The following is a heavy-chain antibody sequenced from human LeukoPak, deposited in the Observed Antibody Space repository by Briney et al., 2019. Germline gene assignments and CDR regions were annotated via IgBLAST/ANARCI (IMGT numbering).Heavy chain of an antibody. D-gene: IGHD6-13*01. CDR1: GFTFSSYG. CDR2: IRYDGSNK. Sequence: GGSLRLSCAASGFTFSSYGMHWVRQAPGKGLEWVAFIRYDGSNKYYADSVKGRFTISRDNSKNTLYLQMNSLRAEDTAVYYCAKASSSWSNYHYYGMDVWGQGTTVTVSS. V-gene: IGHV3-30*02. J-gene: IGHJ6*02. CDR3: AKASSSWSNYHYYGMDV.